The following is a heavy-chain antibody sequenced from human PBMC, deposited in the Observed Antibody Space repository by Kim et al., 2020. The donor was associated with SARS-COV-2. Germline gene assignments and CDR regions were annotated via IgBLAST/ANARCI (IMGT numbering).Heavy chain of an antibody. J-gene: IGHJ3*01. Sequence: VKGRSTISRHNAKTSLYLQMNSLRPEDTALYYCAKDIFTKRAVLCSVFDVWGQGTVVTVSS. D-gene: IGHD3-3*02. CDR3: AKDIFTKRAVLCSVFDV. V-gene: IGHV3-9*01.